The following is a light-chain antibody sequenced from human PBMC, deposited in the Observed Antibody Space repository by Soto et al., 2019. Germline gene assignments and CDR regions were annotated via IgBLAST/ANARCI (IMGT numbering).Light chain of an antibody. CDR3: CSYAGSSTVYV. Sequence: VRTRPAPGFGSPGRWITFPSPGTSSDVGSYNLVSWYQQRPGQAPKLIIYEGDKRPSGVSNRFSASKSANTASLTISGLQAEDEADYYCCSYAGSSTVYVFGTGTKVTVL. CDR2: EGD. V-gene: IGLV2-23*01. CDR1: SSDVGSYNL. J-gene: IGLJ1*01.